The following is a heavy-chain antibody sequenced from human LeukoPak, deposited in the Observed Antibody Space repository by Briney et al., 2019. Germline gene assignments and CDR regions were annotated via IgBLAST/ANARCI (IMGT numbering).Heavy chain of an antibody. CDR2: ISAYNGNT. J-gene: IGHJ4*02. D-gene: IGHD3-10*01. V-gene: IGHV1-18*01. Sequence: GASVKVSCKASGYTFTSYGISWVRQAPGQGLEWMGWISAYNGNTNYAQKLQGRVTMTTDTSTSTAYMELRSLRSDDTAVYYCARRSYSSGSYYVDYWGQGTLVTVSS. CDR1: GYTFTSYG. CDR3: ARRSYSSGSYYVDY.